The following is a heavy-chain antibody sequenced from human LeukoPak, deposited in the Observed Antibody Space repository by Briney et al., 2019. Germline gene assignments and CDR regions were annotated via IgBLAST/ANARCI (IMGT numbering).Heavy chain of an antibody. CDR2: IYHSGST. CDR3: ARGATWPAAIDY. D-gene: IGHD2-2*01. V-gene: IGHV4-30-2*01. J-gene: IGHJ4*02. CDR1: GGSISSGGYS. Sequence: PSQTLSLTCAVSGGSISSGGYSWSWIRQPPGTGLEWIGYIYHSGSTYYNPSLKSRVTISVDRSKNQFSLKLSSVTAADTAVYYCARGATWPAAIDYWGQGTLVTVSS.